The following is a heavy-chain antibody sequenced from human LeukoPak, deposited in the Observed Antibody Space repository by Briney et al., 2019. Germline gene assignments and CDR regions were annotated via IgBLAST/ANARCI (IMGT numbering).Heavy chain of an antibody. V-gene: IGHV3-23*01. Sequence: GGSLRLSCAASGFTFTNYAMSWVRQAPGKGLEWVSGLSGSGNDTYYADSVKGRFTISRDNSKNTLYLQMNSLRAEDTAVYYCAKDRLAYSYAQPFDYWGQGTLVTVSS. CDR3: AKDRLAYSYAQPFDY. D-gene: IGHD5-18*01. CDR2: LSGSGNDT. J-gene: IGHJ4*02. CDR1: GFTFTNYA.